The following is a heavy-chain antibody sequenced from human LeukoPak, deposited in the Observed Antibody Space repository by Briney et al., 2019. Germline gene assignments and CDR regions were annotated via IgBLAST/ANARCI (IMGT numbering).Heavy chain of an antibody. V-gene: IGHV3-23*01. D-gene: IGHD1-1*01. J-gene: IGHJ6*03. Sequence: GGSLRLSCAASGFTFSSYAMTWVRQAPGKGLEWVSTIRGSGVSIYYADSVKGRFTISRDNSKNTLYLQMNSLRAEDTAVYYCAKNDGNLPYYYYYMDVWGKGTTVTVSS. CDR1: GFTFSSYA. CDR3: AKNDGNLPYYYYYMDV. CDR2: IRGSGVSI.